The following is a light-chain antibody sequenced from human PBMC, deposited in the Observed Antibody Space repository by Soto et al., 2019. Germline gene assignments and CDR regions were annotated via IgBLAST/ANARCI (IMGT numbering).Light chain of an antibody. CDR1: EGISNF. V-gene: IGKV1-9*01. Sequence: IHLTQSPSFLSASVGDIVTITCRASEGISNFLAWYQQKPGKAPELLIYTASTLRSGVPSRFSGSGSGTEFTLTISSLQPEDFATFYCQQLHTYPYTFGQGTRLDI. J-gene: IGKJ2*01. CDR2: TAS. CDR3: QQLHTYPYT.